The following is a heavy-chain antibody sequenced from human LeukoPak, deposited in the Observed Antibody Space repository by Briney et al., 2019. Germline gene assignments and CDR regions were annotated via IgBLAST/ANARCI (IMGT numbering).Heavy chain of an antibody. CDR1: GFTVSSSY. V-gene: IGHV3-53*05. D-gene: IGHD3-22*01. CDR3: ATSSGYYNNYDY. CDR2: IYSGGYT. Sequence: GGSLRLSCAASGFTVSSSYMIWVRQAPGKGLEWVSVIYSGGYTYYADSVKGRFTISRDNAKNSLYLQMNSLRAEDTALYYCATSSGYYNNYDYWGQGTLVTVSS. J-gene: IGHJ4*02.